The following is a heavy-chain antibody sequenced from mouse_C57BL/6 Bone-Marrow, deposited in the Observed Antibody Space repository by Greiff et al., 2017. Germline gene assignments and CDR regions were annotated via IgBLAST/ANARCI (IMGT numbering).Heavy chain of an antibody. CDR2: ISSGGSYT. Sequence: EVMLVESGGDLVKPGGSLKLSCAASGFTFSSYGMSWVRQTPDKRLEWVATISSGGSYTYYPDSVKGRFTISRDNAKNTLYLQMSSLKSEDTAMYYCARRGVRRGGGFDYWGQGTTLTVSS. CDR3: ARRGVRRGGGFDY. V-gene: IGHV5-6*02. D-gene: IGHD2-14*01. CDR1: GFTFSSYG. J-gene: IGHJ2*01.